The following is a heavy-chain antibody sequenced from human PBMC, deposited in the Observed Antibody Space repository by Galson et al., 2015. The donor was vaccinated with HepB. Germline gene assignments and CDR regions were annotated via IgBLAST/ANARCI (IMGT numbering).Heavy chain of an antibody. CDR1: GGTFSSYA. D-gene: IGHD6-6*01. Sequence: SVKVSCKASGGTFSSYAISWVRQAPGQGLEWMGGIIPIFGTANYAQKFQGRVTIAADESTSTAYMELSSLRSEDTAVYYCARSPESEYSSLFDPWGQGTLVTVSS. J-gene: IGHJ5*02. CDR2: IIPIFGTA. CDR3: ARSPESEYSSLFDP. V-gene: IGHV1-69*13.